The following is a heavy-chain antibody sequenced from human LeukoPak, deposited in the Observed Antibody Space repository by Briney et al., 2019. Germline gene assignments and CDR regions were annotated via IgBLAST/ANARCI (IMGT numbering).Heavy chain of an antibody. CDR1: GFTFSSYA. CDR2: IWYGGSNK. Sequence: PGGSLRLSCAASGFTFSSYAMHWVRQAPGKGLEWVAVIWYGGSNKYYADSVKGRFTISGDNSKNTLYLQMNSLRVEDTAVYFCTRVEKGFWSGFKMDVWGKGTTVAVSS. D-gene: IGHD3-3*01. V-gene: IGHV3-33*08. J-gene: IGHJ6*04. CDR3: TRVEKGFWSGFKMDV.